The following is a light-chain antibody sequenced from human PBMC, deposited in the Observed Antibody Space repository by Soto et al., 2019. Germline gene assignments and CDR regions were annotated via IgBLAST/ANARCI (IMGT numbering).Light chain of an antibody. CDR1: QSLSSNF. CDR3: QQYENSPIT. J-gene: IGKJ5*01. CDR2: GAS. Sequence: EIVLTQSPGILSLSPGERASLSCGASQSLSSNFLAWYQQKPGQAPRLLIYGASSRATGIPDRFSGTGSETDSTLTINRLEPEDFAVYYCQQYENSPITFGQGTRLEI. V-gene: IGKV3-20*01.